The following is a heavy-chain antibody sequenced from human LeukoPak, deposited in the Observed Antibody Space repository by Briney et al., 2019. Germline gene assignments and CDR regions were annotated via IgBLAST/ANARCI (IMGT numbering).Heavy chain of an antibody. J-gene: IGHJ4*02. CDR2: IIPIFGIA. CDR1: GGTFSSYA. V-gene: IGHV1-69*04. Sequence: SVKVSCKASGGTFSSYAISWVRQAPGQGLEWMGRIIPIFGIANYVQKFQGRVTITADKSTSTAYMELSSLRSEDTAVYYCASSYCSSTSCYMGGGGTYYFDYWGQGTLVTVSS. CDR3: ASSYCSSTSCYMGGGGTYYFDY. D-gene: IGHD2-2*02.